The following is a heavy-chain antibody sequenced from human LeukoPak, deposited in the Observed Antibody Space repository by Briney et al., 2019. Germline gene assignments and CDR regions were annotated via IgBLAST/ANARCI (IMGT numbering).Heavy chain of an antibody. V-gene: IGHV1-2*06. CDR3: ASETYNERYYYFDY. CDR1: GYTFTDYY. CDR2: INPKSGGT. J-gene: IGHJ4*02. D-gene: IGHD1-1*01. Sequence: ASVKVSCKASGYTFTDYYIHWVRQAPGQGLEGMGRINPKSGGTSPAQKLQGRGTMPRVTSISSAYLYPRSLRSDATAVSFCASETYNERYYYFDYWGQGTLVTVSS.